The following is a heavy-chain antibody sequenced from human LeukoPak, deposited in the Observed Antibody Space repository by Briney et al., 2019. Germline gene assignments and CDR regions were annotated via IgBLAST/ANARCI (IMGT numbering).Heavy chain of an antibody. CDR1: GFAFSTYD. CDR3: AKERTLDY. CDR2: IQYDGINK. V-gene: IGHV3-30*02. Sequence: GGSLRLSCAASGFAFSTYDMHWVRQAPGKGLEWVAFIQYDGINKQNADSVKGRFTISRDNSKNTLYLQMNSLRTEDTAIYYCAKERTLDYWGQGILVTVSS. J-gene: IGHJ4*02.